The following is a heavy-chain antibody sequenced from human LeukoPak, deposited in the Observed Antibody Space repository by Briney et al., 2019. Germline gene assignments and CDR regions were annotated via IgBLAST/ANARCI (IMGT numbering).Heavy chain of an antibody. V-gene: IGHV3-33*01. CDR3: ARSGLNRFDY. Sequence: GGSLRLSCAASGFTFSSYGMHWVRQAPGKGLEWVAFIWYDGSNKYYADSVKGRFTISRDNSKNTLYLQMNSLRAEDTAAYYCARSGLNRFDYWGQGTLVTVSS. CDR2: IWYDGSNK. J-gene: IGHJ4*02. CDR1: GFTFSSYG. D-gene: IGHD2-15*01.